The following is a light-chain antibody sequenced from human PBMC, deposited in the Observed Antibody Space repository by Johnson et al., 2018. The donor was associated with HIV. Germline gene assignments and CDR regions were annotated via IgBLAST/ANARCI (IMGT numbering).Light chain of an antibody. Sequence: QSVLTQPPSVSAAPGQKVTISCSGSSSNIGHNYVTWYQQFPGTAPKLLIYENSRRPSGIPDRFSGSKSGTSATLGITGLQTGDEADYYCGTWDSSLSSYVVGTGTKVTVL. CDR3: GTWDSSLSSYV. V-gene: IGLV1-51*01. CDR1: SSNIGHNY. CDR2: ENS. J-gene: IGLJ1*01.